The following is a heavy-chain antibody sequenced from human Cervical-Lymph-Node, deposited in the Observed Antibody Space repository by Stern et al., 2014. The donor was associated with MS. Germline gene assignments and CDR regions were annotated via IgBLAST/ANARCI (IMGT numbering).Heavy chain of an antibody. D-gene: IGHD3-3*01. V-gene: IGHV3-23*04. Sequence: EVQLVESGGGLVQPGGSLRLSCVGSGFTLKNFAMTWVRKAPGKGLEVIAGSGSAGATHFADSVRGRFSLSRDNSKNTLYLQMDSLRAEDTAVYYCGKDLFYWSADSWGQGSLVTVSS. CDR1: GFTLKNFA. J-gene: IGHJ4*02. CDR2: SGSAGAT. CDR3: GKDLFYWSADS.